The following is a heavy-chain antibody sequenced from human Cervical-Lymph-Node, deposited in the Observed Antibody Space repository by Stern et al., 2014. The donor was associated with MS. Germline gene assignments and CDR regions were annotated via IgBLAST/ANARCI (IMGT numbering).Heavy chain of an antibody. CDR3: ARGRRSRWSDYYFDA. Sequence: QVQLQESGPGLVKPSETLSLTCTVSGDSITSDYWTWIRQPPGKGLEWIGYIYSSASSDYNPSLKSRVTISVDTSKSQFSLTVSSVTTADTAVYYCARGRRSRWSDYYFDAWGQGSLVTVSS. D-gene: IGHD6-13*01. CDR2: IYSSASS. J-gene: IGHJ4*02. CDR1: GDSITSDY. V-gene: IGHV4-59*01.